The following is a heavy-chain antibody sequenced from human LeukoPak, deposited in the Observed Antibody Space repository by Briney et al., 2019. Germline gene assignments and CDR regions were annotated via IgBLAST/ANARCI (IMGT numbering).Heavy chain of an antibody. CDR3: ASLKVAGTPEVDY. CDR1: GGTFSSYA. CDR2: IIPIFGTA. J-gene: IGHJ4*02. Sequence: EASVKVSCKASGGTFSSYAISWVRQAPGQGLEWMGGIIPIFGTANYAQKFQGRVTITADKSTSTAYMVLSSLRSEDTAVYYCASLKVAGTPEVDYWGQGTLVTVSS. V-gene: IGHV1-69*06. D-gene: IGHD6-19*01.